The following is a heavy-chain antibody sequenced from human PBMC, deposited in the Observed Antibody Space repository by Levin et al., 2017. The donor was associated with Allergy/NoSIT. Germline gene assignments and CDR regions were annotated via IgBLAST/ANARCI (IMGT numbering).Heavy chain of an antibody. CDR1: GGSFSGYY. V-gene: IGHV4-34*01. CDR2: INDTGST. Sequence: SETLSLTCAVYGGSFSGYYWSWIRQPPGKGLEWLGEINDTGSTNYNPSLKSRVTMSVDTSKNQFSLRLSTVTAADTAVYYCARGRRYRVRRFQKVTRPVTFYFDYWGQGTLATVSS. CDR3: ARGRRYRVRRFQKVTRPVTFYFDY. J-gene: IGHJ4*02. D-gene: IGHD2-21*02.